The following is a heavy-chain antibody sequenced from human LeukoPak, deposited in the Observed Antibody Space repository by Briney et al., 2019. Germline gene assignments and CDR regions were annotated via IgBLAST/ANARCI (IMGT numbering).Heavy chain of an antibody. CDR1: GFTFYNYA. J-gene: IGHJ6*02. Sequence: GGSLRLSCAASGFTFYNYAMHWVRQAPGKGLEWVAVISYDGTNKYYADSVKGRFTISRDNSKNTLYLQMNSLRAEDTAVYYCARDQGYCSSTSCSSNLYYYYYGMDVWGQGTTVTVSS. CDR2: ISYDGTNK. V-gene: IGHV3-30*04. D-gene: IGHD2-2*01. CDR3: ARDQGYCSSTSCSSNLYYYYYGMDV.